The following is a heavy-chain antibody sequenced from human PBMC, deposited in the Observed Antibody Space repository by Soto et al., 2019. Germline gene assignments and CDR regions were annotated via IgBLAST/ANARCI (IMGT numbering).Heavy chain of an antibody. J-gene: IGHJ4*02. V-gene: IGHV1-69*13. D-gene: IGHD4-4*01. Sequence: SVKVSCKASGGTSSSYAISWVRQAPGQGLEWMGGIIPIFGTANYAQKFQGRVTITAYESTSTAYMELSSLRSEDTAVYYCAREFSRTYSKYVYWGPGTLVTVSS. CDR2: IIPIFGTA. CDR1: GGTSSSYA. CDR3: AREFSRTYSKYVY.